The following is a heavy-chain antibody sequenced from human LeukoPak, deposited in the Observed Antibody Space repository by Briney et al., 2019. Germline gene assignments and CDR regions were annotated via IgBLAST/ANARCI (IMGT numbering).Heavy chain of an antibody. CDR3: ARGARVAVAGPYYFDY. Sequence: PSETLSLTCSVSGGSISSYYWSWIRQPPGKGLEWIGYIYYSGSTNYNPSLKSRITISVDTSKNQFSLKLSSVTAADTAVYYCARGARVAVAGPYYFDYWGQGTLVTVSS. J-gene: IGHJ4*02. CDR1: GGSISSYY. V-gene: IGHV4-59*01. D-gene: IGHD6-19*01. CDR2: IYYSGST.